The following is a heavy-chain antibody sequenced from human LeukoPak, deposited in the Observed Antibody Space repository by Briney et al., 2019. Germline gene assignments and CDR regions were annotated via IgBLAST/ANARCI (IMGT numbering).Heavy chain of an antibody. CDR3: AREPWPHAFDM. J-gene: IGHJ3*02. CDR1: GFTFSKYW. CDR2: INPDDKST. Sequence: GGSLRLSCAASGFTFSKYWLHWVRQAPGKGLVWVSRINPDDKSTSYADSVKGRFTISRDDAKKTLYLQMNSLRAEDTAVYYCAREPWPHAFDMWGQGTVVTVSS. V-gene: IGHV3-74*01.